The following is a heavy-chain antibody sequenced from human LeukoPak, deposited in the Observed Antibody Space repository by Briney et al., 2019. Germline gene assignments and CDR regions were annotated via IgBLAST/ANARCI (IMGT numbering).Heavy chain of an antibody. CDR3: AKETYYYPTYGMDV. CDR1: GFTFSSYA. V-gene: IGHV3-23*01. D-gene: IGHD3-10*01. CDR2: ISGSGGST. J-gene: IGHJ6*02. Sequence: GGSLRLSCAASGFTFSSYAMSWVRQAPGKGLEWVSAISGSGGSTYYADSVKGRSTISRDNSKNTLYLQMNSLRAEDTAVYYCAKETYYYPTYGMDVWGQGTTVTVSS.